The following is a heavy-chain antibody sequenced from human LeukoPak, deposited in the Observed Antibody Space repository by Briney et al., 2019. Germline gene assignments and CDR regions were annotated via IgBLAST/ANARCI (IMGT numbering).Heavy chain of an antibody. J-gene: IGHJ4*02. CDR1: GFTFSSYS. V-gene: IGHV3-21*01. Sequence: PGGSLRLSCAASGFTFSSYSVSWVRQAPGKGLVWVSSITTGSSGMYYADSVQGRFTISRDNAKNSLSLQMNSLRAEDTAVYYCARGYSGWYSGYWGQGALVTVSS. CDR2: ITTGSSGM. CDR3: ARGYSGWYSGY. D-gene: IGHD6-19*01.